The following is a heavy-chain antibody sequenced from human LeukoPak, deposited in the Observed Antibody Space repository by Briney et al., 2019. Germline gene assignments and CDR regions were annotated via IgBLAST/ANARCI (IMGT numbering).Heavy chain of an antibody. D-gene: IGHD6-19*01. Sequence: GGSLRLSCAASGSTFSSYSMNWVRQAPGKGLKWVAFIRHDGTNKFYADSVKGRFTISRDNSRNTLFLQMDSLSIEDTAVYFCAKEKVAYYSSAWAGLFDTWGQGALVTVSS. CDR1: GSTFSSYS. J-gene: IGHJ5*02. CDR3: AKEKVAYYSSAWAGLFDT. V-gene: IGHV3-30*02. CDR2: IRHDGTNK.